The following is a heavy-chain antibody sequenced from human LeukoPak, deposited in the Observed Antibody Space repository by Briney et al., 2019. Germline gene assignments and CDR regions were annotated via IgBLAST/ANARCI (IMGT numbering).Heavy chain of an antibody. CDR3: AREGGYYYDSSGYRCYYGMDV. CDR2: IYYSGST. Sequence: SETLSLTCTVSGGSISSSSYYWGWIRQPPGKGLEWIGSIYYSGSTYYNPSLKSRVTISVDTSKNQFSLKLSSVTAADTAVYYCAREGGYYYDSSGYRCYYGMDVWGQGTTVTVSS. V-gene: IGHV4-39*07. J-gene: IGHJ6*02. D-gene: IGHD3-22*01. CDR1: GGSISSSSYY.